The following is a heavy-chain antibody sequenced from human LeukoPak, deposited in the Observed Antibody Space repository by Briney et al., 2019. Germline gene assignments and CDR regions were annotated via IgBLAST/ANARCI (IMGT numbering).Heavy chain of an antibody. CDR2: INHSGST. CDR1: GGSFSGYY. Sequence: SETLSLTCAVYGGSFSGYYWSWIRQPPGKGLEWIGEINHSGSTNYNPSLKSRVTISVDTSKNQFSLKLSSVTAADTAVYYCARRPRIAARAFDYWGQGTLVTVSS. J-gene: IGHJ4*02. V-gene: IGHV4-34*01. CDR3: ARRPRIAARAFDY. D-gene: IGHD6-6*01.